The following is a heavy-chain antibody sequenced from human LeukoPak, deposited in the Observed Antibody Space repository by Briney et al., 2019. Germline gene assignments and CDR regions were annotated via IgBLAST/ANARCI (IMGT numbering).Heavy chain of an antibody. Sequence: SGGSLRLSCAASGFTFSSYWMHWVRQAPGKGLVWVSRINSDGSSTGYADSVKGRFTISRDNAKNTLYLQMNSLRAEDTAVYYCARPGGYRTRYYFDYWGQGTLVTVSS. CDR1: GFTFSSYW. CDR3: ARPGGYRTRYYFDY. V-gene: IGHV3-74*01. D-gene: IGHD5-12*01. J-gene: IGHJ4*02. CDR2: INSDGSST.